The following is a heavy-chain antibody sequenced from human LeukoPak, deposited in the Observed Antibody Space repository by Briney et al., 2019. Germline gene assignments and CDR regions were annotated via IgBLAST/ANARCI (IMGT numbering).Heavy chain of an antibody. D-gene: IGHD3-10*02. CDR3: AELGITMIGGV. CDR2: INSDGSST. Sequence: GGSLRLSCAASGFTFNSFWMYWVRQAPEKGLVWVSRINSDGSSTSYADSVKGRFTISRDNAKNTLYLQMNSLRAEDTAVYYCAELGITMIGGVWGKGTTVTISS. J-gene: IGHJ6*04. V-gene: IGHV3-74*01. CDR1: GFTFNSFW.